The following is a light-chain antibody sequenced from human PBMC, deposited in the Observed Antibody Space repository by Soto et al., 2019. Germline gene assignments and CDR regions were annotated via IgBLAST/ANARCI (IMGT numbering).Light chain of an antibody. J-gene: IGKJ5*01. CDR3: QQRSNWPPIT. Sequence: EIVMTQSPATLSVSPGERATLSCRASQSVSSKLAWYQQKPGQAHRLLIYDASNRATGIPARFSGSGSGTDFTLTISSLEPEDFAVYYCQQRSNWPPITFGQGTRLEI. CDR1: QSVSSK. V-gene: IGKV3-11*01. CDR2: DAS.